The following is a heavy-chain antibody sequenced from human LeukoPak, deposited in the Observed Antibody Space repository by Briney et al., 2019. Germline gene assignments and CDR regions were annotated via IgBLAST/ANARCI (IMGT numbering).Heavy chain of an antibody. CDR1: GFTFSSYW. Sequence: GGSLRLSCAASGFTFSSYWMSCVRQAPGKRLEWVANIKQDGSEKYYVDSVKGRFTISRDNAKNSLYLQMNSLRAEDTAVYYCARVTTVTPNDYWGQGTLVTVSS. V-gene: IGHV3-7*01. CDR2: IKQDGSEK. CDR3: ARVTTVTPNDY. D-gene: IGHD4-17*01. J-gene: IGHJ4*02.